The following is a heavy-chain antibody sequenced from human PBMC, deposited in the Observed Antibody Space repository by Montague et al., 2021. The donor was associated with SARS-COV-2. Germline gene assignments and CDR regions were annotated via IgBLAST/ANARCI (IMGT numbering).Heavy chain of an antibody. J-gene: IGHJ4*02. CDR2: ISSGGNK. CDR1: GFTFSTYA. D-gene: IGHD2/OR15-2a*01. Sequence: SLRLSCAASGFTFSTYAMNWVRQAPGKGLEWVSGISSGGNKYHADSVKGRFTISRDDSRNTLYLQMHSLRAEDTAMYYCAKNFPGQFYFDDWGQGTLVAVSS. CDR3: AKNFPGQFYFDD. V-gene: IGHV3-23*01.